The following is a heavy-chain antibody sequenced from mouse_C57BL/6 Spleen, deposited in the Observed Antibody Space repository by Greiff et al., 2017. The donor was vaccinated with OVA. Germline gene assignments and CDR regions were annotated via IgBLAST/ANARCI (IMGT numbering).Heavy chain of an antibody. CDR3: ARGLYGNYDYAMDY. J-gene: IGHJ4*01. CDR2: ISSGGSYT. V-gene: IGHV5-6*02. Sequence: EVMLVESGGDLVKPGGSLELSCAASGFTFSSYGMSWVRQTPDKRLEWVATISSGGSYTYYPDSVKGRFTISRDNAKNTLYLQMSSLKSEDTAMYYCARGLYGNYDYAMDYWGQGTSVTVSS. CDR1: GFTFSSYG. D-gene: IGHD2-1*01.